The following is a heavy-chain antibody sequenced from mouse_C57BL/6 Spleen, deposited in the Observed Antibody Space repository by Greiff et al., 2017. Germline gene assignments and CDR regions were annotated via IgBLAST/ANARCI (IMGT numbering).Heavy chain of an antibody. J-gene: IGHJ1*03. V-gene: IGHV1-26*01. Sequence: EVQLQQSGPELVKPGASVKISCKASGYTFTDYYMNWVKQSHGKSLEWIGDINPNNGGTSYNQKFKGKATLTVDKSSSPAYMELRSLTSEDSAVYYCARSGYYGSSRTWYFDVWGTGTTVTVSS. CDR3: ARSGYYGSSRTWYFDV. CDR1: GYTFTDYY. D-gene: IGHD1-1*01. CDR2: INPNNGGT.